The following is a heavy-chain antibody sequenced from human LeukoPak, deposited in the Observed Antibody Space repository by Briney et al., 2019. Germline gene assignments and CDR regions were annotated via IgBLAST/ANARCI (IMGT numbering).Heavy chain of an antibody. D-gene: IGHD3-22*01. CDR1: GHSISRYY. CDR2: IYYSGSI. CDR3: VRTYHYDTSGYDY. Sequence: SETLSLTCTLSGHSISRYYWSWIRQPPGKGLEWIGYIYYSGSISYNPSLKSRVTISIDTSKNQFYLNLSSVTAADTAVYYCVRTYHYDTSGYDYWGQGTLVTVSS. J-gene: IGHJ4*02. V-gene: IGHV4-59*01.